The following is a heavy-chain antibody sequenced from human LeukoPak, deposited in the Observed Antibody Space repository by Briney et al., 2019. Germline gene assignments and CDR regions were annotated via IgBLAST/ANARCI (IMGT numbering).Heavy chain of an antibody. CDR2: VTGSGGNT. CDR1: GFTFSNYA. V-gene: IGHV3-23*01. CDR3: AKWGDNDGLTGYDVSDY. Sequence: GASLRLACAASGFTFSNYAMGWARQAPGKGQGWVSAVTGSGGNTYYADPVKGRLTISRDNSKNTVLLQMNRLRAEDTAEYYSAKWGDNDGLTGYDVSDYWGQGPLVTVSS. D-gene: IGHD3-9*01. J-gene: IGHJ4*02.